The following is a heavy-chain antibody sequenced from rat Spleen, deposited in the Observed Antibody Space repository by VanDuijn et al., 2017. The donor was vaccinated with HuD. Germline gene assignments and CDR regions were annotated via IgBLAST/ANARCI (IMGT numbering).Heavy chain of an antibody. Sequence: EVQLVESGGGLVQPGRSLKLSCAASGFTFSDYYMAWVRQAPTKGLEWVTTISSDGGRNFYRDSVKGRFTISRDNAKSSLYLQMDSLRSEDTATYYCTTEGGPNRRYYWYFDFWGPGTMVTVSS. CDR1: GFTFSDYY. D-gene: IGHD3-4*01. CDR3: TTEGGPNRRYYWYFDF. J-gene: IGHJ1*01. CDR2: ISSDGGRN. V-gene: IGHV5-20*01.